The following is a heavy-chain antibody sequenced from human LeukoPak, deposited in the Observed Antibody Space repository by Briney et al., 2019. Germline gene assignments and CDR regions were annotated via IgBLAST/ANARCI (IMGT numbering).Heavy chain of an antibody. V-gene: IGHV3-23*01. CDR1: GFTFSGYA. J-gene: IGHJ4*02. D-gene: IGHD3-22*01. Sequence: GGSLRLSCAASGFTFSGYAMSWVRQAPGKGLEWVSAISGSGGSTYYADSVKGRFTISRDNSKNTLYLHVNSLRADDTAVYYCAKCQTYYDSSLDYWGQGTLVTVSS. CDR3: AKCQTYYDSSLDY. CDR2: ISGSGGST.